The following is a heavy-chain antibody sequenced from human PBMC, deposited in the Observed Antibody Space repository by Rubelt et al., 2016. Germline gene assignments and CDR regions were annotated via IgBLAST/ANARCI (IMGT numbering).Heavy chain of an antibody. D-gene: IGHD1-26*01. CDR2: IYSGGST. J-gene: IGHJ4*02. CDR3: AKGYSGSYYGH. Sequence: LEWVSVIYSGGSTYYADSVKGRFTISRHNSKNTLYLQMNSLRAEDTAVYYCAKGYSGSYYGHWGQGTLVTVSS. V-gene: IGHV3-53*04.